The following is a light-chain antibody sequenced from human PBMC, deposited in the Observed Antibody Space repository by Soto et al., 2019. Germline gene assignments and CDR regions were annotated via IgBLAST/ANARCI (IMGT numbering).Light chain of an antibody. CDR2: DVS. V-gene: IGLV2-11*01. CDR1: SSDVGGYNY. J-gene: IGLJ2*01. Sequence: QSALTQARSVSGSPGQSVTISCTGTSSDVGGYNYVSWYQQYPGKAPKVIIYDVSKRPSGVPDRFSGSKSGNTASLTISGLQAEDEADYYCFSYVGSVVVFGGGTKVTVL. CDR3: FSYVGSVVV.